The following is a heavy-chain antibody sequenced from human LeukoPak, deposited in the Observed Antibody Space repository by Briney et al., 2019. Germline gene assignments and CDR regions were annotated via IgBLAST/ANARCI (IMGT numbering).Heavy chain of an antibody. Sequence: PGGSLRLSCAASGFTFSSYAMSWVRQAPGKGLEWVSAISGSGGSTYYADSVKGRFTISRDNSKNTLYLKMNSLRAEDTAVYYCARDDSSGYYQTIDCWGQGTLVTVSS. CDR3: ARDDSSGYYQTIDC. D-gene: IGHD3-22*01. J-gene: IGHJ4*02. CDR2: ISGSGGST. V-gene: IGHV3-23*01. CDR1: GFTFSSYA.